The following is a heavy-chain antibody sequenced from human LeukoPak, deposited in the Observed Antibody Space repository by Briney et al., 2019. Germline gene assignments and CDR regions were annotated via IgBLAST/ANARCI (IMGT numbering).Heavy chain of an antibody. J-gene: IGHJ3*02. Sequence: PGGSLRLSCAASGFTFSSYTMHWVRQAPGKGLEWVAVMSSDGDNKYYADAVKGRFTISRDNSKNTLYLDMNSLRAEDTAVYYCARPDSSGWPHAFDIWGQGTKVTVSS. D-gene: IGHD6-19*01. CDR3: ARPDSSGWPHAFDI. CDR1: GFTFSSYT. V-gene: IGHV3-30-3*01. CDR2: MSSDGDNK.